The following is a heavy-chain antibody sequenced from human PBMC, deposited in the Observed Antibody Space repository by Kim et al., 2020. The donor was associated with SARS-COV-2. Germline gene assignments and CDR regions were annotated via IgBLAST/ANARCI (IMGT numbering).Heavy chain of an antibody. CDR3: ARQQTDCAGDCFRSHFGF. CDR2: ISSSGIT. V-gene: IGHV4-39*01. D-gene: IGHD2-21*02. Sequence: SETLSLTCSVSGASIAIVSYYWGVIRQPPGKGLEWIGSISSSGITDYNPSLKSRLTMSKKTSENQIYLKVRSVTAADSAVYYCARQQTDCAGDCFRSHFGFWGQGALVSVSS. CDR1: GASIAIVSYY. J-gene: IGHJ4*02.